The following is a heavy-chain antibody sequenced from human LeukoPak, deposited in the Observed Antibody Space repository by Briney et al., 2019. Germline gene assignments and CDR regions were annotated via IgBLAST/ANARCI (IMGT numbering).Heavy chain of an antibody. J-gene: IGHJ2*01. Sequence: PGGSLRLSCAASGFIFSSYAMSWVRQAPGKGLEWVSAISGSGGSTYYADSVKGRFTISRDNSKNTLYLQMNSLRAEDTAVYYCQGTTLPPRYFDLWGRGTLVTVSS. CDR1: GFIFSSYA. CDR2: ISGSGGST. D-gene: IGHD1-1*01. CDR3: QGTTLPPRYFDL. V-gene: IGHV3-23*01.